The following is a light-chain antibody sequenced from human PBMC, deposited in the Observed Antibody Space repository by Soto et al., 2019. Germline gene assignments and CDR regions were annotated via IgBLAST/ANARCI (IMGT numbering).Light chain of an antibody. V-gene: IGLV2-14*01. Sequence: QSALTQPASVSGSPGQSITISCTGTSSDIGGYNYVSWYQQHPGNPPKLMIYEVSNRPSGVSNRFSGSKSGNTASLTISGLQAEDEADYYCISHTTSNTQVFGGGTKLTVL. CDR2: EVS. J-gene: IGLJ3*02. CDR3: ISHTTSNTQV. CDR1: SSDIGGYNY.